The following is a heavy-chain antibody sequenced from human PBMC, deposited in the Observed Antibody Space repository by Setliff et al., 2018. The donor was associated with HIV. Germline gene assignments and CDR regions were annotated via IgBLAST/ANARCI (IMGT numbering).Heavy chain of an antibody. CDR1: GGSISSSSYY. CDR2: IYYSGST. V-gene: IGHV4-39*07. CDR3: ARTITTFGVIGRGGRMDV. J-gene: IGHJ6*04. D-gene: IGHD3-3*01. Sequence: SETLSLTCTVSGGSISSSSYYWGWIRQPPGKGLEWIGSIYYSGSTYYNPSLKSRVTISMDTSKNQFSLELSSVTAADTALYYCARTITTFGVIGRGGRMDVWGKGTTVTVSS.